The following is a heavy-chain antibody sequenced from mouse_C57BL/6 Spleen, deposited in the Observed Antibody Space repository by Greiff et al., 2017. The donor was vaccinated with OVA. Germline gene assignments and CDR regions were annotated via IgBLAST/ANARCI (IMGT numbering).Heavy chain of an antibody. Sequence: QVQLQQPGAELVRPGSSVKLSCKASGYTFTSYWMHWVKQRPIQGLEWIGNIDPSDSETHYNQKFKDKATLTVDKSSSTAYMQLSSLTSEDSAVYYCARSGLGRDFDYWGQGTTLTVSS. CDR3: ARSGLGRDFDY. CDR2: IDPSDSET. V-gene: IGHV1-52*01. D-gene: IGHD4-1*01. CDR1: GYTFTSYW. J-gene: IGHJ2*01.